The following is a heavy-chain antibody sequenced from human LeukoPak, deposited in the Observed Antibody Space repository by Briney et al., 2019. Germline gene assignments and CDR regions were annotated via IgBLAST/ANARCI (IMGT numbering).Heavy chain of an antibody. V-gene: IGHV3-23*01. CDR2: IGRSGHFT. CDR1: GFTFSNYV. CDR3: AKDRDDSGDYVFDH. Sequence: GGSLRLSCAASGFTFSNYVMSWVRQAPGTGLGWVSVIGRSGHFTNYADSVKGRFTISRDNSKDTLSLQMSSLRAEDTAIYYCAKDRDDSGDYVFDHWGQGILVTVSS. D-gene: IGHD4-17*01. J-gene: IGHJ4*02.